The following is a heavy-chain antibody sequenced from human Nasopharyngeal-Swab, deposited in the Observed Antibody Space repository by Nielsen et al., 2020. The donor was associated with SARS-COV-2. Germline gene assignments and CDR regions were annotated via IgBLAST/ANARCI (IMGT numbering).Heavy chain of an antibody. CDR1: GFTFSDYY. D-gene: IGHD3-10*01. CDR3: TTELIWFGD. Sequence: GESLKISCAASGFTFSDYYMSWIRQAPGKGLEWVGRIKSKTDGGTTDYAAPVKGRFTISRDDSKNTLYLQMNSLKTEDTAVYYCTTELIWFGDWGQGTLVTVSS. CDR2: IKSKTDGGTT. J-gene: IGHJ1*01. V-gene: IGHV3-15*01.